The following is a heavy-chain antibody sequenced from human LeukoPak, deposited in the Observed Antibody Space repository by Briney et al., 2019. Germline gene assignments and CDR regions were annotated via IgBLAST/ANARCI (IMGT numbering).Heavy chain of an antibody. CDR2: ISAYNGNT. Sequence: ASVKVSCKASGYTFTSYGISWVRQAPGQGREWMGWISAYNGNTNYAQKLQGRVTMTTDTSTSTAYMELRSLRSDDTAVYYCARVGVAVADGGYYFDYWGQGTLVTVSS. CDR3: ARVGVAVADGGYYFDY. CDR1: GYTFTSYG. D-gene: IGHD6-19*01. V-gene: IGHV1-18*01. J-gene: IGHJ4*02.